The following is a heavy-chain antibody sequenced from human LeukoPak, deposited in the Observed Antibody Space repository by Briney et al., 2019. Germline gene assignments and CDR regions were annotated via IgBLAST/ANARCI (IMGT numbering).Heavy chain of an antibody. CDR2: IFYTGKT. Sequence: SETLSLACTVSGGSISTGSFYWGWIRQSPGKGLEWIGSIFYTGKTHYNTSLKSRVTISVDMSQNKFSLSLGSVTAADTALYYCASLDPCYFDRGSCTYYYYMDVWGQGTTVTVSS. CDR3: ASLDPCYFDRGSCTYYYYMDV. J-gene: IGHJ6*02. CDR1: GGSISTGSFY. V-gene: IGHV4-39*01. D-gene: IGHD3-22*01.